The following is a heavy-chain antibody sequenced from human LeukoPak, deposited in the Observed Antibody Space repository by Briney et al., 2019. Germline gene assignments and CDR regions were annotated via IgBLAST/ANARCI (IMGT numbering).Heavy chain of an antibody. CDR1: GGSVSSGSYY. CDR3: ARQPGWGYYYYMDV. V-gene: IGHV4-61*01. D-gene: IGHD3-16*01. J-gene: IGHJ6*03. CDR2: VYYSGST. Sequence: PSETLSLTCTVSGGSVSSGSYYWSWIRQPPGKGLEWIGYVYYSGSTNYNPSLKSRVTISVDTSKNQFSLKLSSVTAADTAVYYCARQPGWGYYYYMDVWGKGTTVTVSS.